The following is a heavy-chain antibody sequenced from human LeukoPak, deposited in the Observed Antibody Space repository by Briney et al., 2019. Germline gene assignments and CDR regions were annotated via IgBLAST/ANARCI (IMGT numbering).Heavy chain of an antibody. D-gene: IGHD2-15*01. J-gene: IGHJ5*02. V-gene: IGHV1-8*01. Sequence: ASVKVSCKASGYTFTSYDINWVRQATGQGLEWMGWMNPNSGNTGYAQKFQGRVTMTRNTSISTAYMELSSLRSEDTAVYYGARRHPDCSGGSCYWFDPWGQGTLVTVSS. CDR2: MNPNSGNT. CDR3: ARRHPDCSGGSCYWFDP. CDR1: GYTFTSYD.